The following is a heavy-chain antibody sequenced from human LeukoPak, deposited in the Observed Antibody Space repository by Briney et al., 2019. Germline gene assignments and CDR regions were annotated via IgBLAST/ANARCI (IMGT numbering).Heavy chain of an antibody. Sequence: GESLKISCKGSGYSFTSYWIGWVRQMPGKGLEWMGIIYPGDSDTRYSPPLQGQVTIPVDKSISTAYLQWSSLKASDTAMYYCARLAAAGKVNYYYYYMDVWGKGTTVTVSS. D-gene: IGHD6-13*01. J-gene: IGHJ6*03. CDR2: IYPGDSDT. V-gene: IGHV5-51*01. CDR1: GYSFTSYW. CDR3: ARLAAAGKVNYYYYYMDV.